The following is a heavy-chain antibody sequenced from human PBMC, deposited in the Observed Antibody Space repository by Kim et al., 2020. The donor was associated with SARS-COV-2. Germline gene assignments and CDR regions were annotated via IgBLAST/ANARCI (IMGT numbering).Heavy chain of an antibody. CDR3: ARDWGSGWYRYFDH. D-gene: IGHD6-19*01. CDR1: GGSISSSNW. J-gene: IGHJ2*01. CDR2: IYHSGST. Sequence: SETLSLTCAVSGGSISSSNWWSWVRQPPGKGLEWIGEIYHSGSTNYNPSLKSRVTISVDKSKNQFSLKLSSVTAADTAVYYCARDWGSGWYRYFDHWGRESLVTVSS. V-gene: IGHV4-4*02.